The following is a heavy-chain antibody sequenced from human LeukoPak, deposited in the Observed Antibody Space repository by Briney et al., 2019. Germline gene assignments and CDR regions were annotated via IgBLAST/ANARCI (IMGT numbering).Heavy chain of an antibody. CDR3: ASAHNSSSTFDL. CDR2: IWYDGSKK. CDR1: GFTFSDYG. V-gene: IGHV3-33*01. Sequence: GRSLRLSCAASGFTFSDYGILWVRQAPGQGLEWVALIWYDGSKKYYADSVKGRFTISRDNTKNTLYLQLNSLRADDTAVYYCASAHNSSSTFDLWGQGTLVTVSS. J-gene: IGHJ4*02. D-gene: IGHD6-6*01.